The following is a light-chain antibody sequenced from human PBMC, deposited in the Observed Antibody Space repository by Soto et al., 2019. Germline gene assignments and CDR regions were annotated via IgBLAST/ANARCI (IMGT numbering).Light chain of an antibody. CDR3: QQLNSYPA. Sequence: DLPLTQSPSFLSASVGDRVTITCRASQGIGSYLGWYQQAPGKAPKLLIYGASTLQSGVPSRFSGSGSGTEFTLTISSLQPEDVATYFWQQLNSYPAFGGGNKVEI. CDR1: QGIGSY. CDR2: GAS. V-gene: IGKV1-9*01. J-gene: IGKJ4*01.